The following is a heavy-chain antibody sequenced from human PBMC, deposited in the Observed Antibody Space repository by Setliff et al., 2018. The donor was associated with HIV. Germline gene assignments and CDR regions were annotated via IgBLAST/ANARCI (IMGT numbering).Heavy chain of an antibody. J-gene: IGHJ4*02. CDR2: IMSETDGGTV. CDR3: TKYASGNWHYGC. CDR1: GFTFNNAW. D-gene: IGHD3-10*01. Sequence: GESLKISCAASGFTFNNAWMTWVRQAPGKGLEWVGRIMSETDGGTVDYAAPVKGRFSMSRDDSRDTLFLQMNSLQTEDTAVYYCTKYASGNWHYGCWGQRTLFAVSS. V-gene: IGHV3-15*01.